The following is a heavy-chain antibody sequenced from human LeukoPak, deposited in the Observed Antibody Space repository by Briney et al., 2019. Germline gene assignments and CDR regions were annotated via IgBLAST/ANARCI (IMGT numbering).Heavy chain of an antibody. CDR1: AFSLSPYE. Sequence: GGSLRLSCAASAFSLSPYEMNWFRQAPGKGLEWVSYIRSSGSYTSYADAVKGRFTISRDNAKNSLYLQMNSLRAEDTAVYYLARVGEVHWDWGQGTLVTVSP. V-gene: IGHV3-48*03. CDR3: ARVGEVHWD. D-gene: IGHD3-10*01. J-gene: IGHJ4*02. CDR2: IRSSGSYT.